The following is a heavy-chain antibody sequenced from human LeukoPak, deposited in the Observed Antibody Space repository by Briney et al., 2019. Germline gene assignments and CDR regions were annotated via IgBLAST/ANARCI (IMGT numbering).Heavy chain of an antibody. Sequence: ASVKVSCTASGYTFTSYDINWVRQATGQGLEWMGWMNPNSGNTGYAQKFQGRVTMTRNTSISTAYMELSSLRSEDTAVYYCARGRKTRYCSSTSCYKGWVYYYYYGMDVWGQGTTVTVSS. D-gene: IGHD2-2*02. V-gene: IGHV1-8*01. J-gene: IGHJ6*02. CDR1: GYTFTSYD. CDR3: ARGRKTRYCSSTSCYKGWVYYYYYGMDV. CDR2: MNPNSGNT.